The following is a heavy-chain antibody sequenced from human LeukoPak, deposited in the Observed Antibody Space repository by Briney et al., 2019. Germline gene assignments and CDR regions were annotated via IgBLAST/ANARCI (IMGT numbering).Heavy chain of an antibody. CDR1: GGSISSYY. J-gene: IGHJ5*02. D-gene: IGHD2-8*01. CDR2: IYTSGST. CDR3: ARRYCTNGVCYGFDP. V-gene: IGHV4-4*09. Sequence: SETLSLTCTVSGGSISSYYWSWIRQPPGKGLDSIGYIYTSGSTNYNPSLKSRVTISVDTSKNQFSLKLSSVTAADTAVYYCARRYCTNGVCYGFDPWGQGTLVTVS.